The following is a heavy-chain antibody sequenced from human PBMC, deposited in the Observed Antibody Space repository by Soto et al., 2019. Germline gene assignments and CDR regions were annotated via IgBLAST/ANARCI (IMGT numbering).Heavy chain of an antibody. V-gene: IGHV3-30*18. CDR2: ISYDGSNK. Sequence: QVPLVESGGGVVQPGRSLRLSCAASGFTFSSYGMHWVRQAPGKGLEWVAVISYDGSNKYYADSVKGRFTISRDNSKNTLYLQMNSLRAEDTAVYYCAKVYSEVFGVVTPLYYYMDVWGKGTTVTVSS. J-gene: IGHJ6*03. CDR3: AKVYSEVFGVVTPLYYYMDV. CDR1: GFTFSSYG. D-gene: IGHD3-3*01.